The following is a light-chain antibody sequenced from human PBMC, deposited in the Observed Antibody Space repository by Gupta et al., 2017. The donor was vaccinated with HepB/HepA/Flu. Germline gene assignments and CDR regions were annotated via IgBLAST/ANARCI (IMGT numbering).Light chain of an antibody. Sequence: QSAPTQPRPVSGSHGQSVAISCPGTSSDVGGYNYVSWYQQHPGKAPKLMIYDVNKRPSGVPDRFSGSKSGNTASLTISGLQADDEGDYYCCSYAGGYIYVFGTGTKVTVL. CDR1: SSDVGGYNY. J-gene: IGLJ1*01. CDR2: DVN. V-gene: IGLV2-11*01. CDR3: CSYAGGYIYV.